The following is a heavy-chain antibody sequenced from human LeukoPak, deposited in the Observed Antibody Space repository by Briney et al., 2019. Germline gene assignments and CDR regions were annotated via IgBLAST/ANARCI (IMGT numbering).Heavy chain of an antibody. V-gene: IGHV3-21*01. CDR3: ARDQGRFLEWLLWGACDY. CDR1: GFTFSSYS. J-gene: IGHJ4*02. Sequence: GGSLRLSCAASGFTFSSYSMNWVRQAPGKGLEWVSSISSSSSYIYYADSVKGRFTISRDNAKNSLYLQMNSLRAEDTAVYYCARDQGRFLEWLLWGACDYWGQGTLVTVSS. CDR2: ISSSSSYI. D-gene: IGHD3-3*01.